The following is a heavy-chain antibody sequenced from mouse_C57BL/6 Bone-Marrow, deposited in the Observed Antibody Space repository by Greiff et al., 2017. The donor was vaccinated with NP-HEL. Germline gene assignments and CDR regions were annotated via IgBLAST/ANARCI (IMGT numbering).Heavy chain of an antibody. D-gene: IGHD1-1*01. V-gene: IGHV2-5*01. CDR2: LWRGGSH. J-gene: IGHJ1*03. Sequence: VQLQQSGPGLVQPSQSLSITCTVSGFSLTSYGVHWVRQSPGKGLQWLGVLWRGGSHDYNAAFMSRLSITKDNSKSQVFFKMNSLQADDTAIYYCAKITTVVAQGYFEVWGTGTTVTVSS. CDR1: GFSLTSYG. CDR3: AKITTVVAQGYFEV.